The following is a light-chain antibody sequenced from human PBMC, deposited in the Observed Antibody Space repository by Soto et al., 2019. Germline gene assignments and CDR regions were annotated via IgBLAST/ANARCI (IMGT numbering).Light chain of an antibody. CDR2: EVS. Sequence: QSVLTQPPSVSGAPGQRVTISCTGSSSNIGVGYDVHWYQQHPGKAPKLMIYEVSNRPSGVSNRFSGSKSGNTASLTISGLQAEDEADYYCSSYTSSSLVFGGGTQLTVL. V-gene: IGLV2-14*01. CDR1: SSNIGVGYD. CDR3: SSYTSSSLV. J-gene: IGLJ2*01.